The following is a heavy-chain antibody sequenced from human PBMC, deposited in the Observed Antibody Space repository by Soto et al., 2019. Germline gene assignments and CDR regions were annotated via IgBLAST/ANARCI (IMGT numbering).Heavy chain of an antibody. CDR3: AKDGSWDGGGGES. V-gene: IGHV1-69*18. J-gene: IGHJ4*02. D-gene: IGHD3-16*01. CDR1: GVTFSSYA. Sequence: QVQLVQSGAELKKPGSSVKVSCSASGVTFSSYAFTWVRQAPGQGLEWMGNIIPVFRTSNYAQGFQGRLTMSADESTTTIYMELSSLRSEDTAFYFCAKDGSWDGGGGESWGQGTLVIVSS. CDR2: IIPVFRTS.